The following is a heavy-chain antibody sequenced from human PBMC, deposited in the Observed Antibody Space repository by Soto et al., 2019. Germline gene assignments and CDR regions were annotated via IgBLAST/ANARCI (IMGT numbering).Heavy chain of an antibody. V-gene: IGHV1-69*13. CDR1: GGTFSSYA. CDR3: ARSRGYSGYDAFDI. J-gene: IGHJ3*02. CDR2: IIPIFGTA. Sequence: ASVKVSCKASGGTFSSYAISWVRQAPGQGLEWMGGIIPIFGTANYAQKFQGRVTITEDESTSTAYMELSSLGSEDTAVYYCARSRGYSGYDAFDIWGQGTMVTVSS. D-gene: IGHD5-12*01.